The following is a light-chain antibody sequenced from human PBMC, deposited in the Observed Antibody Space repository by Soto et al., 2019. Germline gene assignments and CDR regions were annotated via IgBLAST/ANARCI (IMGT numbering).Light chain of an antibody. V-gene: IGKV3-15*01. CDR3: QQYNNWPLT. J-gene: IGKJ4*01. CDR2: GAS. CDR1: QSVSSN. Sequence: EIGMRQSPATLSVSTGERATLSFRASQSVSSNLAWYQQKPGQAPRLLIYGASTRATGIPARFSGSGSGTEFTLTISSLQSEDFAVYYCQQYNNWPLTFGGGTKVDIK.